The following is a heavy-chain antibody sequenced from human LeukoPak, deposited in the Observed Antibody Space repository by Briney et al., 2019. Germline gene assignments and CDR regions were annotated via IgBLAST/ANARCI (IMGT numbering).Heavy chain of an antibody. D-gene: IGHD6-19*01. V-gene: IGHV4-59*01. CDR1: GGSINSYY. Sequence: PSETLSLTCIVSGGSINSYYWGWIRQPPGKGLEWIAYIYYSGSTSYNPSLKSRVTISPDTSKNQFSRKLSSVTAADTAVYYCARGGGWSPYYFDYWGQGTLVTVSS. J-gene: IGHJ4*02. CDR3: ARGGGWSPYYFDY. CDR2: IYYSGST.